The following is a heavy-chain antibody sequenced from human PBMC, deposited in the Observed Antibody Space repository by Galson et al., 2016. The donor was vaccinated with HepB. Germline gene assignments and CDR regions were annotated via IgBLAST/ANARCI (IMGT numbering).Heavy chain of an antibody. CDR2: VLSSEGT. D-gene: IGHD6-19*01. V-gene: IGHV4-38-2*01. Sequence: ETLSLTCFVSGGAIRSDYYWGWIRQPPGRGLEWIGSVLSSEGTYYNPSLQSRVTISVDTSKNQFSLRLNSVTAADTGVYYCATGIVVAGKYYYYYMDVWGKGTTVTVSS. J-gene: IGHJ6*03. CDR1: GGAIRSDYY. CDR3: ATGIVVAGKYYYYYMDV.